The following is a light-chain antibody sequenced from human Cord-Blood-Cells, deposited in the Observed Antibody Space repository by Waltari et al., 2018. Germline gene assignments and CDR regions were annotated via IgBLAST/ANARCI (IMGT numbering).Light chain of an antibody. CDR2: DVS. CDR3: SSYTSSSTLV. J-gene: IGLJ1*01. V-gene: IGLV2-14*01. CDR1: SSDVGGYTF. Sequence: QSALTQPASVPGSPGQPITISCTGTSSDVGGYTFVSWYQQHPGKAPKLMIYDVSNRPSGVSNRFSGSKSGNTASLTISGLQAEDEADYYCSSYTSSSTLVFGTGTKVTVL.